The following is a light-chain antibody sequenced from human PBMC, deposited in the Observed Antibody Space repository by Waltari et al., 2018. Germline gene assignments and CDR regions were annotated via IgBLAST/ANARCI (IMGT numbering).Light chain of an antibody. CDR2: LVS. V-gene: IGKV2-28*01. J-gene: IGKJ1*01. CDR1: QSLLHSSGNTF. CDR3: MQARQTPWT. Sequence: DIVMTKSPLSLSVTHGEPASISCRSSQSLLHSSGNTFLDWYLQKPGQSPQLLIYLVSNRASGVPDRFSGSGSGTDFTLKISRVEAEDVGVYFCMQARQTPWTFGQGTKVEIK.